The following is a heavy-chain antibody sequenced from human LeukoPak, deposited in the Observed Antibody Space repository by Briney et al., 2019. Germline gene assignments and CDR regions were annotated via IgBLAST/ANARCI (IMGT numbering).Heavy chain of an antibody. CDR3: ARDKAAAGRYYYYYMDV. CDR1: GYTFTSYD. V-gene: IGHV1-8*03. Sequence: ASVKVSCKASGYTFTSYDINWVRQATGQGLEWMGWMNPNSGNTGYAQKFQGRVTITRNTSISTAYMELSSLRSEDTAVYYCARDKAAAGRYYYYYMDVWGKGTTVTVSS. CDR2: MNPNSGNT. D-gene: IGHD6-13*01. J-gene: IGHJ6*03.